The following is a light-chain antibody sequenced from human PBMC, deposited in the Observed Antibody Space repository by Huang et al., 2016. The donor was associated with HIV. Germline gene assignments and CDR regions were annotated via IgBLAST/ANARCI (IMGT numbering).Light chain of an antibody. Sequence: DIQLTQSPSSLSASVGDGITITCRASYNIVYSLSWFRQRPGRAPEALIHAASRLHAGVPSKFRATGSGTNFTLSIDGLGPEDFATYYCQQSRSLPRTYGGGTKVDIK. J-gene: IGKJ4*01. CDR1: YNIVYS. CDR2: AAS. V-gene: IGKV1-39*01. CDR3: QQSRSLPRT.